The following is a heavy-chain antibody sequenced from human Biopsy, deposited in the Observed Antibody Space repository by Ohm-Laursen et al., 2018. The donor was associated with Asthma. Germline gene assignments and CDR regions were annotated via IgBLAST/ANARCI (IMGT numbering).Heavy chain of an antibody. V-gene: IGHV1-2*06. J-gene: IGHJ5*02. CDR2: ITPNSGGT. D-gene: IGHD6-13*01. Sequence: SSVKVSCKASGYTFIGCHIHWMRQAPGQGLEWMGRITPNSGGTNYAQKFQGRVTMTRDTSISTAYMEVSRLRSDDTAVYYCARGQKSAGDRWFDPWGQGTLVTVSS. CDR3: ARGQKSAGDRWFDP. CDR1: GYTFIGCH.